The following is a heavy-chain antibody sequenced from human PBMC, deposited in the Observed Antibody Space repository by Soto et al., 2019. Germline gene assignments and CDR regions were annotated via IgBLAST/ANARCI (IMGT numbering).Heavy chain of an antibody. V-gene: IGHV4-31*03. Sequence: QVQLQESGPGLVKPSQTLSLTCTVSGGSISSGGYYWSWIRQHPGKGLEWIGYIYYSGSTYYNPSLNSRVTISVDTSKNQFPLKLSSVTAADTAVYYCAREGGIVGATAADYWGQGTLVTVSS. D-gene: IGHD1-26*01. J-gene: IGHJ4*02. CDR2: IYYSGST. CDR3: AREGGIVGATAADY. CDR1: GGSISSGGYY.